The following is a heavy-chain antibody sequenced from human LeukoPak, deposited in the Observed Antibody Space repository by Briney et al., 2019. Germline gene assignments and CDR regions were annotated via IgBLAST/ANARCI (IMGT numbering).Heavy chain of an antibody. J-gene: IGHJ4*02. CDR3: ARNPYGDYNFDS. V-gene: IGHV3-30-3*01. CDR2: ISYDGSNK. Sequence: GGSLRLSCAASGFTFSYFAMHWVRQAPGTGLEWVAVISYDGSNKYYADSVKGRFTISRDNSKNTLYLQMNSLRAEDTAVYYCARNPYGDYNFDSWGQGALVTVSS. CDR1: GFTFSYFA. D-gene: IGHD4-17*01.